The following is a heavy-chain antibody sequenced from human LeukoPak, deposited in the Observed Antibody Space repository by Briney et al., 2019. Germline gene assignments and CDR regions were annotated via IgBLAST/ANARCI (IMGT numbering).Heavy chain of an antibody. CDR2: IYYSGST. D-gene: IGHD2-2*01. Sequence: SETLSLTCTVSGGSISSYYWSWIRQPPGKGLEWIGYIYYSGSTNYNPSLKSRVTISVDTSKNQFSLKLSSVTAADTAVYYCARELFSSHGFDYWGQGTLVTVSS. J-gene: IGHJ4*02. CDR3: ARELFSSHGFDY. V-gene: IGHV4-59*01. CDR1: GGSISSYY.